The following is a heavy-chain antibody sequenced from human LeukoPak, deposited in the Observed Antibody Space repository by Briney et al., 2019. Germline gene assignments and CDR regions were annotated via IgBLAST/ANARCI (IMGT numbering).Heavy chain of an antibody. V-gene: IGHV4-59*01. J-gene: IGHJ3*02. CDR2: IYYSGST. CDR3: ARGAEYDRDAFDI. Sequence: SETLSLTCTVSGGSISSYYWSWIRQPPGKGLEWIGYIYYSGSTNYNPSLKSRVTISVDTSKNQFSLKLSSVTAADTAVYYCARGAEYDRDAFDIWGQGTMVTVSS. D-gene: IGHD2/OR15-2a*01. CDR1: GGSISSYY.